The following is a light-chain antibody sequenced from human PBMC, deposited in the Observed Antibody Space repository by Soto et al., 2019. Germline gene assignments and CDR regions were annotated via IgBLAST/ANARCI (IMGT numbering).Light chain of an antibody. CDR2: GAS. V-gene: IGKV3-20*01. Sequence: EILLTQSPGTLSLSPGETATLSCRASQSVSGSYLLWYQQKPGQAPRLLMYGASNRPTGIPDRFSGSGSGTDFTLTISDVEPEDFAVYYCHQRQSWPRTFGEGTKVDIK. CDR3: HQRQSWPRT. J-gene: IGKJ1*01. CDR1: QSVSGSY.